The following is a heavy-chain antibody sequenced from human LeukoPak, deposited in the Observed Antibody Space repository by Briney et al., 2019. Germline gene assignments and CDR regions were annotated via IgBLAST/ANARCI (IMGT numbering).Heavy chain of an antibody. D-gene: IGHD6-25*01. J-gene: IGHJ4*02. CDR3: ARSAGNSSAVGMDFDY. Sequence: ASVKVSCKASGYTFTGYYMQWVRQAPGQGPEWMGRINPNSGGTNYAQKFQGRVTMTRDTSISTAYMELSRLRSDDTAVYYCARSAGNSSAVGMDFDYWGQGTLVTVSS. CDR1: GYTFTGYY. CDR2: INPNSGGT. V-gene: IGHV1-2*06.